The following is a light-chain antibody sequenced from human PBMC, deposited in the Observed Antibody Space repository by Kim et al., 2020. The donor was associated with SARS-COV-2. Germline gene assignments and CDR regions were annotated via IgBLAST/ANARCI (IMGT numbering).Light chain of an antibody. V-gene: IGKV1-9*01. CDR2: DAA. CDR3: QQLKSYPIT. Sequence: ASVGDRVTITCRASQGISSFLGWYQQKPGQAPKLLIYDAATLKSGVPSRFSGSGSGTDFTLTISSLQPEDFATYYCQQLKSYPITFGQGTRLEIK. J-gene: IGKJ5*01. CDR1: QGISSF.